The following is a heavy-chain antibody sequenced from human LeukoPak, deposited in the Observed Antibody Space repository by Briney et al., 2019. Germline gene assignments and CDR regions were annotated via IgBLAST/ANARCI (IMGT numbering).Heavy chain of an antibody. CDR1: GYAFSGYY. V-gene: IGHV1-2*02. D-gene: IGHD6-6*01. CDR3: ARKSAARKTSEFDY. CDR2: INPNSGGT. J-gene: IGHJ4*02. Sequence: ASVKVSCKASGYAFSGYYMNWVRQAPGQGLEWMGWINPNSGGTKYAQKFQGRVTMTSDTSISPAYMELSSLISDDTAVYYCARKSAARKTSEFDYWGQGTLVTVSS.